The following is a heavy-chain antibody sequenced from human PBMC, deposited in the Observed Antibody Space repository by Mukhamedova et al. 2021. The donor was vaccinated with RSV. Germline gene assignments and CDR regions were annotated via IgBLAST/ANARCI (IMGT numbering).Heavy chain of an antibody. D-gene: IGHD3-22*01. Sequence: GLEWIGEINHSGSTNYNPSLKSRVTISVDTSKNQFSLKLSSVTAADTAVYYCARVRGRITMIVVVNNYFDYWGQGNLVTVSS. CDR2: INHSGST. CDR3: ARVRGRITMIVVVNNYFDY. V-gene: IGHV4-34*01. J-gene: IGHJ4*02.